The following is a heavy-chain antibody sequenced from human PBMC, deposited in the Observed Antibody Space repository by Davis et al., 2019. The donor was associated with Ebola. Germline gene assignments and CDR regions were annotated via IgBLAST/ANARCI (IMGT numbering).Heavy chain of an antibody. CDR1: GFTFSSYW. CDR3: ARIAAAEGSPDV. D-gene: IGHD6-13*01. CDR2: IWYDGSNK. V-gene: IGHV3-33*08. J-gene: IGHJ6*02. Sequence: GESLKISCAASGFTFSSYWMSWVRQAPGKGLEWVAVIWYDGSNKYYADSVKGRFTISRDNSKNTLYLQMNSLRAEDTAVYYCARIAAAEGSPDVWGQGTTVTVSS.